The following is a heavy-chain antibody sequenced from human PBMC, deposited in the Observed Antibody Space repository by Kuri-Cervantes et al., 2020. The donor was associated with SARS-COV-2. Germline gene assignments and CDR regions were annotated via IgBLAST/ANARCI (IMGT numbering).Heavy chain of an antibody. V-gene: IGHV4-34*01. J-gene: IGHJ4*02. Sequence: GSLRLSCAVYGGSFSGYYWSWIRQPPGKGLEWIGEINHSGSTNYNPSLKSRVTISVDTSKNQFSLHLNSVTPEDTAVYYCARGGGSIVYWGQGTLVTVSS. CDR3: ARGGGSIVY. CDR1: GGSFSGYY. CDR2: INHSGST. D-gene: IGHD5-12*01.